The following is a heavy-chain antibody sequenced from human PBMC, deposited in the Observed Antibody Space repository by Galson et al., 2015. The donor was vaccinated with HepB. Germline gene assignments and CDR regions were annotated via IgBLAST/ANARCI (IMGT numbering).Heavy chain of an antibody. D-gene: IGHD3-3*01. Sequence: ETLSLTCTVSGGSVSSHYWSWIRQPPGKGLEWIGYIFHSGSSNYNPSLKSRVTISLDTSKTQFSLILTSVTAADTAVCYCARHVTDYSFLSGYRPLWVMDVWGQGTAVTVSS. CDR2: IFHSGSS. CDR3: ARHVTDYSFLSGYRPLWVMDV. V-gene: IGHV4-59*08. J-gene: IGHJ6*02. CDR1: GGSVSSHY.